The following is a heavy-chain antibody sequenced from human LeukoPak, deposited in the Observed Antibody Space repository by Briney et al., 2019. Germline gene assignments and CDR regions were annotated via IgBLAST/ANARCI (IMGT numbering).Heavy chain of an antibody. CDR1: GGSISSSNW. Sequence: SETLSLTCAVSGGSISSSNWWSWVRQPPGKGLEWIGEIYHSGSTNYNPSLKSRATISVDKSKNQFSLKLSSVTAADTAVYYCARVISAAVAGLGLVAFDIWGQGTMVTVSS. V-gene: IGHV4-4*02. J-gene: IGHJ3*02. CDR3: ARVISAAVAGLGLVAFDI. CDR2: IYHSGST. D-gene: IGHD6-19*01.